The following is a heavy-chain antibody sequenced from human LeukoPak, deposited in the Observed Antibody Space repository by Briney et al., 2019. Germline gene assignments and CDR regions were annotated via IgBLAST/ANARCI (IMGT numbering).Heavy chain of an antibody. D-gene: IGHD3-9*01. V-gene: IGHV3-23*01. CDR3: AKDLYDILTGYYTPYNWFDP. J-gene: IGHJ5*02. Sequence: GGSLRLSCAASGFTFSSYGMSWVRQAPGKGLEWVSAISGSGGSTYYADSVKGRFTISRDNSKNTLYLQMNSLRAEDTAVYYCAKDLYDILTGYYTPYNWFDPWGQGTLVTVSS. CDR1: GFTFSSYG. CDR2: ISGSGGST.